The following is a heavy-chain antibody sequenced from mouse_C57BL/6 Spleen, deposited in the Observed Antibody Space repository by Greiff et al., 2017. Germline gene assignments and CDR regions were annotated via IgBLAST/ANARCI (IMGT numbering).Heavy chain of an antibody. CDR3: ARPALIYYDYDNYFDY. V-gene: IGHV1-64*01. CDR1: GYTFTSYW. J-gene: IGHJ2*01. D-gene: IGHD2-4*01. Sequence: QVQLQQPGAELVKPGASVKLSCKASGYTFTSYWMHWVKQRPGQGLEWIGMIHPNSGSTNYNEKFKSKATLTVDKSSSTAYMQLSSLTSEDSAVYYCARPALIYYDYDNYFDYWGQGTTLTVSS. CDR2: IHPNSGST.